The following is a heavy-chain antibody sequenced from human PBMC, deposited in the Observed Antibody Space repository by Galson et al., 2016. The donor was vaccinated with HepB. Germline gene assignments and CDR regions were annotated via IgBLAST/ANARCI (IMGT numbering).Heavy chain of an antibody. D-gene: IGHD3-3*02. CDR2: IYWDDDE. V-gene: IGHV2-5*02. J-gene: IGHJ5*02. Sequence: PALVKPTQTLTLTCSFSGFSLRNNGMGVAWIRQPPGKAPEWLALIYWDDDEQYSPSLMRSLTITKNTYKNQVVLRMTNVGAMDTGKYYCANRKSEDREGIFDPWGQGILVTVSS. CDR3: ANRKSEDREGIFDP. CDR1: GFSLRNNGMG.